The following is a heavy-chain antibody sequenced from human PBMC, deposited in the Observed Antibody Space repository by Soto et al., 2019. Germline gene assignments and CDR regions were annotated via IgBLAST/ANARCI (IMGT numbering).Heavy chain of an antibody. CDR3: ARVDSSRNYYYYGMDV. CDR1: GGTFSSYA. CDR2: IIPIFGTA. D-gene: IGHD6-13*01. V-gene: IGHV1-69*13. Sequence: SVKVSCKXSGGTFSSYAISWVRQAPGQGLEWMGGIIPIFGTANYAQKFQGRVTITADESTSTAYMELSSLRSEDTAVYYCARVDSSRNYYYYGMDVWGQGTTVTVSS. J-gene: IGHJ6*02.